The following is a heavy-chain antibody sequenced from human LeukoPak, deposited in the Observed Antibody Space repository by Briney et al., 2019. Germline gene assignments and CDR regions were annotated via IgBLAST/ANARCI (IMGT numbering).Heavy chain of an antibody. V-gene: IGHV1-3*01. CDR3: ARKTAADPFDY. D-gene: IGHD6-13*01. J-gene: IGHJ4*02. CDR1: GYTFTCNA. CDR2: INAGNGNT. Sequence: ASVTVVCKASGYTFTCNALDWVRQAPGQRLEWMGWINAGNGNTKYSQNFQGRVTITRDTSTSTAYMELSSLRSEDTAVYYCARKTAADPFDYWGQGTLVTVSS.